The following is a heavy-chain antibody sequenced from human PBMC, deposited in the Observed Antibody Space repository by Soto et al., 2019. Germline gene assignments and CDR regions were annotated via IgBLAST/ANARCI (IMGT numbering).Heavy chain of an antibody. CDR3: ARAVGGMIVATMGVFDY. CDR1: GFTVSSNY. V-gene: IGHV3-66*01. D-gene: IGHD5-12*01. Sequence: EVQLVESGGGLVQPGGSLRLSCAASGFTVSSNYMSWVRQAPGKGLEWVSVIYSGGSTYYADSVKGRFTISRDNSKNTLYLQMNSLRAEDTVVYYCARAVGGMIVATMGVFDYWGQGTLVTVSS. J-gene: IGHJ4*02. CDR2: IYSGGST.